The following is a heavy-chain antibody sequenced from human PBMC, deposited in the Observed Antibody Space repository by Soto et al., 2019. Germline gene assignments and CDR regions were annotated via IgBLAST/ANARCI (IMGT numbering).Heavy chain of an antibody. D-gene: IGHD5-18*01. V-gene: IGHV1-69*13. CDR2: IIPIFGTA. Sequence: SVNVSCKASGGTFSSYAISWVRQAPGQGLEWMGGIIPIFGTANYAQKFQGRVTITADESTSTAYMELSSLRSEDTAVYYCAGGWIQLWFKPYYYYGMDVWGQGTTVTVSS. J-gene: IGHJ6*02. CDR3: AGGWIQLWFKPYYYYGMDV. CDR1: GGTFSSYA.